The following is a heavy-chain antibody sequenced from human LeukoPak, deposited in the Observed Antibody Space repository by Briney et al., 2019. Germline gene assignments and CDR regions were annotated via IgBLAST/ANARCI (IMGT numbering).Heavy chain of an antibody. J-gene: IGHJ4*02. CDR1: GGSFSGYY. Sequence: SETLSLTCAVYGGSFSGYYWSWIRQPPGKGLEWIGEINHSGSTNYNPSLKSRVTISVDTSKNQFSLKLSSVTAADTAVYYCARLNDILTGYRSHYFDCWGQGTLVTVSS. CDR2: INHSGST. V-gene: IGHV4-34*01. D-gene: IGHD3-9*01. CDR3: ARLNDILTGYRSHYFDC.